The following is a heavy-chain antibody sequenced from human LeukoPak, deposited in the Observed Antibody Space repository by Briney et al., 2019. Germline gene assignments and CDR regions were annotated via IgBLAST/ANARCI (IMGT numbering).Heavy chain of an antibody. CDR2: INHNGST. CDR1: GGSFSGYY. V-gene: IGHV4-34*01. J-gene: IGHJ6*03. CDR3: ARGRGYCSSTSCRQYYYYYYYMDV. D-gene: IGHD2-2*01. Sequence: SETLSLTCAVYGGSFSGYYWSWIRQPPGKGLEWIGEINHNGSTNYNPSLKSRVTISVDTSKNQFSLKLSSVTAADTAVYYCARGRGYCSSTSCRQYYYYYYYMDVWGKGTTVTVSS.